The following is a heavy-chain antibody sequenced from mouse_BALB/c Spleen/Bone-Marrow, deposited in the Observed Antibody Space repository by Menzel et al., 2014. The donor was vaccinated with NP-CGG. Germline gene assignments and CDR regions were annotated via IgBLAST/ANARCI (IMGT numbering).Heavy chain of an antibody. J-gene: IGHJ2*01. CDR1: GYTFTSYY. V-gene: IGHV1S81*02. D-gene: IGHD2-1*01. CDR2: INPSNGGT. CDR3: TRYGNYYFDY. Sequence: QVQLQQSGAELVKPGAPVKLSCKASGYTFTSYYMYWVKPRPGQGLEWIGEINPSNGGTNFNEKFKSKATLTVDKSSSTAYMQLSSLTSEDSAVYYCTRYGNYYFDYWSQGTTLTVSS.